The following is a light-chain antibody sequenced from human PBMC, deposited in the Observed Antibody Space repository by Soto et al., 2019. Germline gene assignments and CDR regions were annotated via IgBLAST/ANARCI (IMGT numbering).Light chain of an antibody. CDR2: DAS. V-gene: IGKV1-9*01. CDR3: QQLDSYPIT. CDR1: QGISSF. Sequence: DIQLTQSPSFLSASVGDRVTITCRASQGISSFLAWYQEKPGEAPKLLIYDASTLQSGVPSRFSGSGSGTEFTLIISSLQPEDFATYYCQQLDSYPITFGQGTRLEIK. J-gene: IGKJ5*01.